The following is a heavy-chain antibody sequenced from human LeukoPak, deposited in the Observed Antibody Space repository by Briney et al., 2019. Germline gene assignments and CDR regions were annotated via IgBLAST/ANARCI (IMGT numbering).Heavy chain of an antibody. CDR1: GYTFTSYG. CDR3: ARVEDPGGYSHLDDY. J-gene: IGHJ4*02. V-gene: IGHV1-18*01. D-gene: IGHD3-22*01. Sequence: ASVKVSCKASGYTFTSYGISWVRQAPGQGLEWMGWISAYNGNTNYAQKLQGRVTMTTDTSTSTAYMELGSLRSDDTAVYYCARVEDPGGYSHLDDYWGQGTLVTVSS. CDR2: ISAYNGNT.